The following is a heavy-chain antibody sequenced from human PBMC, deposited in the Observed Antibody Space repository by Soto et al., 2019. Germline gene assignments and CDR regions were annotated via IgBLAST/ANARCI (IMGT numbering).Heavy chain of an antibody. V-gene: IGHV1-18*01. Sequence: QVQLVQSGAEVKKPGASVKVSCKASGYTFTSYGISWVRQAPGQGLEWMGWISAYNGNTNYAQKLQGRVTMTTDTATSTADMELRSLRSDDTAVYSCARRYYGSGSYYNVDYWGQGTLVTVSS. CDR2: ISAYNGNT. D-gene: IGHD3-10*01. CDR1: GYTFTSYG. CDR3: ARRYYGSGSYYNVDY. J-gene: IGHJ4*02.